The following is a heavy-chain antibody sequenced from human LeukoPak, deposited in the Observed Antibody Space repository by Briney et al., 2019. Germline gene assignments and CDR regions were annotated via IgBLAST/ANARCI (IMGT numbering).Heavy chain of an antibody. CDR3: ARIQSAGTSDAFDI. CDR2: IYSGGST. D-gene: IGHD3-10*01. CDR1: GFTVRTHS. J-gene: IGHJ3*02. Sequence: GGSLRLSCTASGFTVRTHSMSWVRQAPGKGLEWVSVIYSGGSTYYADSVKDRFTISRDNSKNMLYLQMNSLRAEDTAVYYCARIQSAGTSDAFDIWGQGTMLTVS. V-gene: IGHV3-66*01.